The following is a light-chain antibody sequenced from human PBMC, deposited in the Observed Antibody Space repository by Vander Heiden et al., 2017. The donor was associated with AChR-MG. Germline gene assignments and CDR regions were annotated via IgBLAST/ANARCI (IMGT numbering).Light chain of an antibody. Sequence: MVMPQSPATLSASPGERATITCRASQSISSNLAWYQQKPGQAPRLLIYGASSRATGIPARFSGSGSGTEFTLTISSLQSEDFAVYYCQQYNSWPPTFGQGTKVEIK. J-gene: IGKJ1*01. CDR1: QSISSN. V-gene: IGKV3-15*01. CDR2: GAS. CDR3: QQYNSWPPT.